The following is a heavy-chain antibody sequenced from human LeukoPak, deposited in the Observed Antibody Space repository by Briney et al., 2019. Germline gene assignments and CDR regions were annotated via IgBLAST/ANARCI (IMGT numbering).Heavy chain of an antibody. J-gene: IGHJ4*02. D-gene: IGHD2-15*01. CDR3: AKDSDCSGGSCEGGFDY. V-gene: IGHV3-23*01. Sequence: GGSLRLSCAASGFTFSSYAMSWVRQAPGKGLEWVSAISGSGGSTYYAASVKGRFTISRDNSKNTLYLQMNSLRAEDTAVYYCAKDSDCSGGSCEGGFDYWGQGTLVTVSS. CDR1: GFTFSSYA. CDR2: ISGSGGST.